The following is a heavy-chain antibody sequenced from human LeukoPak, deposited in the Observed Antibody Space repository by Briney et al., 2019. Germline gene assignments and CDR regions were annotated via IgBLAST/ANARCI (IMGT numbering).Heavy chain of an antibody. V-gene: IGHV1-18*01. CDR1: GYTFTSYG. CDR2: ISAYNGNT. J-gene: IGHJ4*02. D-gene: IGHD3-3*01. CDR3: GRDLCDFWSGYYTGIDY. Sequence: ASVKVSCKASGYTFTSYGISWVRQAPGQGLEWMGWISAYNGNTNYAQKLQGRVTMTTDTSTSTAYMELRSLRSDDTAVYYCGRDLCDFWSGYYTGIDYWGQGTLVTVSS.